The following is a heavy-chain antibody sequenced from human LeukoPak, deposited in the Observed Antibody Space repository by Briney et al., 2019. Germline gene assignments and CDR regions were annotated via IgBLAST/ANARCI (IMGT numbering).Heavy chain of an antibody. CDR2: ISSSSSDI. Sequence: PGGSLRLSCAASGFTFNTYTMNWVRQAPGKGLEWVSSISSSSSDIYYADSVTGRFTISRDNAKNSLYLQMNSLRAEDTAVYYCASHFGRSAIDYWGQGALVTVSS. CDR1: GFTFNTYT. J-gene: IGHJ4*02. D-gene: IGHD3/OR15-3a*01. V-gene: IGHV3-21*01. CDR3: ASHFGRSAIDY.